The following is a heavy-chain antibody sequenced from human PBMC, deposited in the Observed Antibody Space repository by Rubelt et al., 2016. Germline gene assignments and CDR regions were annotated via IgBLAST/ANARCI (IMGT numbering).Heavy chain of an antibody. D-gene: IGHD5-24*01. CDR2: IYPCDSDT. J-gene: IGHJ4*02. V-gene: IGHV5-51*01. CDR1: GYSFTTYW. CDR3: ARPHDGYNFGYFDY. Sequence: EVQLVQSGAEVKKPGESLKISCKGSGYSFTTYWIGWVRQMPGKGLEGMGLIYPCDSDTRYSPSFQGQVTISADKSSSTAYLQWSSLKASDTAMYYCARPHDGYNFGYFDYWGQGTLVTVSS.